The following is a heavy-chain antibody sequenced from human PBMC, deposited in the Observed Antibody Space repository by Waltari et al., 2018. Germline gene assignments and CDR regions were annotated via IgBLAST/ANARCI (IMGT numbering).Heavy chain of an antibody. J-gene: IGHJ5*02. V-gene: IGHV3-7*01. CDR3: ATDLSATGGSAS. Sequence: EMRLAESGGGLVQPGGSLSLSCVASGFTFSTLWMGWVRQAPGKGLEWVASSQPYTDDKYYVDSVKGRFSISRDNARNSLSLQMNSLRVEDTAVYYCATDLSATGGSASWGQGTLVIVSS. CDR2: SQPYTDDK. D-gene: IGHD2-15*01. CDR1: GFTFSTLW.